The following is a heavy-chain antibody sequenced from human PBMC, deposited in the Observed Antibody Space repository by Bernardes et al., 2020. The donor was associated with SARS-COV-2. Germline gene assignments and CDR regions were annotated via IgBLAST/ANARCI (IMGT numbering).Heavy chain of an antibody. J-gene: IGHJ3*02. D-gene: IGHD3-10*01. CDR1: GFTFNNYA. Sequence: GGSLRLSCAASGFTFNNYAMTWVRQAPGKGLEWVSAISGGGGSTYYADSVKGHFTISRDNSKNTLYLQMNSLRAEDTAVYYCARDSGPTDVRAFEIWGRGTLVTVSS. V-gene: IGHV3-23*01. CDR2: ISGGGGST. CDR3: ARDSGPTDVRAFEI.